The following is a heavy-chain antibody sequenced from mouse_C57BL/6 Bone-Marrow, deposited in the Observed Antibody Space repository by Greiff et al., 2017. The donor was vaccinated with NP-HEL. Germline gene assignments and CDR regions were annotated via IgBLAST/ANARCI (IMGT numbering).Heavy chain of an antibody. CDR1: GFTFSDYG. D-gene: IGHD2-5*01. V-gene: IGHV5-17*01. CDR3: ATAYYSNYRYFDV. CDR2: ISSGSSTI. Sequence: DVHLVESGGGLVKPGGSLKLSCAASGFTFSDYGMHWVRQAPEKGLEWVAYISSGSSTIYYADTVKGRFTISRDNAKNTLFLQRTSRGSEDTAMYYCATAYYSNYRYFDVWGTGTTVTVSS. J-gene: IGHJ1*03.